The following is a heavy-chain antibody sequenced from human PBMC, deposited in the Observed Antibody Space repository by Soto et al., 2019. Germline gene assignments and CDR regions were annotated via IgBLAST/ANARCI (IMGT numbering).Heavy chain of an antibody. Sequence: GASVKVSCKASGYTFTGYYMHWVRQAPGQGLEWMGWINPNSGGTNYAQKFQGRVTMTRDTSISTAYMELSRLRSDDTAVYYCASRYCSSTSCHYGMDVWRQGTTVTVSS. V-gene: IGHV1-2*02. CDR2: INPNSGGT. CDR3: ASRYCSSTSCHYGMDV. J-gene: IGHJ6*02. CDR1: GYTFTGYY. D-gene: IGHD2-2*01.